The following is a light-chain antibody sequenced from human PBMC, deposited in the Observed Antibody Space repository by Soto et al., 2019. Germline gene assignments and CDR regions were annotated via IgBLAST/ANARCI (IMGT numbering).Light chain of an antibody. CDR2: GAS. Sequence: EIVMTQSPATLSVSPGERATLFCRASHSVSSSLAWYQQTPGQAPRLLIHGASTRATGIPARFSGSGSGTEFTLTISSLQSEDFAVYYCQQYSDWRPQFGQGTKVEIK. CDR3: QQYSDWRPQ. J-gene: IGKJ1*01. CDR1: HSVSSS. V-gene: IGKV3-15*01.